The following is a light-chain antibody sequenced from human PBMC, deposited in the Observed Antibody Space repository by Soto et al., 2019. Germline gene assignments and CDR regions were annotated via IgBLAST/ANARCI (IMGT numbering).Light chain of an antibody. CDR3: QLWDNNTGV. J-gene: IGLJ1*01. CDR2: RNN. Sequence: SSELTQPLSVSVALGQTARITCGGDNIGSKNVHWYQQKAGQAPVLVIYRNNNRPSGIPERFSGSNSGNTATLTISRAQVGDEAVYYCQLWDNNTGVFGAGTRSPS. V-gene: IGLV3-9*01. CDR1: NIGSKN.